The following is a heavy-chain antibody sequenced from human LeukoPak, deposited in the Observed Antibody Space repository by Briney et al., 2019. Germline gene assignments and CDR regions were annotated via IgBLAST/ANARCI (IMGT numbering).Heavy chain of an antibody. D-gene: IGHD2-15*01. CDR2: ISTSGDTI. CDR3: AREMVGGAPGVVDY. V-gene: IGHV3-48*03. J-gene: IGHJ4*02. CDR1: GFTFSSYE. Sequence: GGSLRLSCAASGFTFSSYEMNWVRQAPGKGLEWISYISTSGDTIYYADSVKGRFTISRDNAKNSLFLQMNSLRAEGTAVYYCAREMVGGAPGVVDYWGQGTLVTVSS.